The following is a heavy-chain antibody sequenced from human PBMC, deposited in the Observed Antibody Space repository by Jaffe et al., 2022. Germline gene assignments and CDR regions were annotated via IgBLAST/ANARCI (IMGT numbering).Heavy chain of an antibody. CDR3: ARGIHYYDSSGYY. D-gene: IGHD3-22*01. Sequence: EVQLVESGGGLVQPGGSLRLSCAASGFTFSSYAMHWVRQAPGKGLEYVSAISSNGGSTYYANSVKGRFTISRDNSKNTLYLQMGSLRAEDMAVYYCARGIHYYDSSGYYWGQGTLVTVSS. CDR1: GFTFSSYA. CDR2: ISSNGGST. V-gene: IGHV3-64*01. J-gene: IGHJ4*02.